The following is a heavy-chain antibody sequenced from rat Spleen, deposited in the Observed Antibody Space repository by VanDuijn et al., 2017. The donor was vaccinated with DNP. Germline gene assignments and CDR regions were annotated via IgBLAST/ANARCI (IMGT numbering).Heavy chain of an antibody. V-gene: IGHV5-20*01. D-gene: IGHD1-11*01. J-gene: IGHJ3*01. Sequence: EVQLVESGGGLVQPGRSLKLSCAASGFTFSNYGMAWVRQAPKKGLEWVTSINSNGGSTSYRDSVKGRFTISRDNAKSSLYLQMDSLRSEDTATYYCTTVYGGFSGWFAYWGQGTLVTVSS. CDR2: INSNGGST. CDR1: GFTFSNYG. CDR3: TTVYGGFSGWFAY.